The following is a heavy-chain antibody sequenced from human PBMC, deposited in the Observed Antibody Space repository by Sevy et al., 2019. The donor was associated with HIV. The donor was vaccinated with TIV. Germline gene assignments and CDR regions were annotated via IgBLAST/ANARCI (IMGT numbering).Heavy chain of an antibody. CDR1: GGTFSSYA. D-gene: IGHD3-22*01. V-gene: IGHV1-69*13. CDR2: IIPIFGTT. J-gene: IGHJ4*02. CDR3: ARGVTMIRGGGYYFDY. Sequence: ASVRVSCKASGGTFSSYAIHWVRQAPGQGLEWMGGIIPIFGTTNYAQKFQGRVTITADESTSTSNMGLSSLRSEDTAVYYCARGVTMIRGGGYYFDYWGQGTLVTVSS.